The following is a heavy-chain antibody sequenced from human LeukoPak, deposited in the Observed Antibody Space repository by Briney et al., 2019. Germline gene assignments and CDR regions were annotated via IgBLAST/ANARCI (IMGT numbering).Heavy chain of an antibody. J-gene: IGHJ5*02. CDR2: INHSGST. CDR1: GGSFSGYY. D-gene: IGHD4-17*01. CDR3: ARPGSTVKYNRFDP. Sequence: SETLSLTCAVYGGSFSGYYWSWIRQPPGKGLEWIGEINHSGSTNYNPSLKSRVTISVDTSKNQFSLKLSSVTAADTAVYYCARPGSTVKYNRFDPWGQGTLVTVSS. V-gene: IGHV4-34*01.